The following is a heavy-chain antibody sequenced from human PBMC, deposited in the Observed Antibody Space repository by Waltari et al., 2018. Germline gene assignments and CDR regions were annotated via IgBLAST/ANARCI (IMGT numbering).Heavy chain of an antibody. D-gene: IGHD3-3*01. CDR1: GGSIRSSSYY. J-gene: IGHJ6*03. CDR3: ASERSGYYMTSFYYDMDV. CDR2: IHYTDST. V-gene: IGHV4-39*01. Sequence: QLQLQESGPGLVKPSETLSLICTVSGGSIRSSSYYWGWSRQPPGKGLEWIGSIHYTDSTSYNPSLKSRVTISVDTSKNQFSLKLSSVTAADTAVYYCASERSGYYMTSFYYDMDVWGKGTTVTVSS.